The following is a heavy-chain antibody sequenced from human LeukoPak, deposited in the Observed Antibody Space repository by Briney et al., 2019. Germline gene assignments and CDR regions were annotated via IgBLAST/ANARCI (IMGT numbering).Heavy chain of an antibody. J-gene: IGHJ4*02. D-gene: IGHD6-19*01. CDR1: GFTFSSYA. CDR3: AKAYNSGRYYFDY. CDR2: ISNSGGST. Sequence: GGSLRLSCAASGFTFSSYAMSWVRQAPGKGLEWVSGISNSGGSTYYGDSVKGRFTISRDNSKNTLYLQMNSLRAEDTALYYCAKAYNSGRYYFDYWGQGTLVTVSS. V-gene: IGHV3-23*01.